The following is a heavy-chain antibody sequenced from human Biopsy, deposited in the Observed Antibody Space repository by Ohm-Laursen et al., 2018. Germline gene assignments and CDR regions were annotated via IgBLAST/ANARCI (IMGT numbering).Heavy chain of an antibody. J-gene: IGHJ5*02. CDR1: GGSIISYY. D-gene: IGHD3-3*01. V-gene: IGHV4-59*01. Sequence: SETLSLTCTVSGGSIISYYWTWIRQTPGKGLEWIGHVYNGGITNYNPSLKSRVTISKDTSKNQFSLQLSSVTAADTAVYYCAGTPRDSFWSGSYKRGLWFDPWGQGTLVTVSS. CDR3: AGTPRDSFWSGSYKRGLWFDP. CDR2: VYNGGIT.